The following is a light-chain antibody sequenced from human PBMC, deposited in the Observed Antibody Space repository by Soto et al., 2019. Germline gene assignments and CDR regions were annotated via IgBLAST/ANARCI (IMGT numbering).Light chain of an antibody. CDR1: QGISSY. V-gene: IGKV1-9*01. J-gene: IGKJ4*01. CDR3: QQLNSYPRLT. Sequence: DIQLTQSPSFLSASVGDRVTITCRASQGISSYLALYQQKPGKAPKLLIYAASTLQSGVPSRFSGSGSGTEYTLTISSLQPEDFATYYCQQLNSYPRLTFGGGTKVEIK. CDR2: AAS.